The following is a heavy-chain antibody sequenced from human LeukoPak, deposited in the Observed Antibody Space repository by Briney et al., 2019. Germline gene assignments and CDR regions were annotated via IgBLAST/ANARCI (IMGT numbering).Heavy chain of an antibody. CDR1: GYSFANYW. CDR3: ARHPRPNSGYDF. CDR2: IYPGDSNT. Sequence: GESLKISCKGSGYSFANYWLGWVRQMPGKGLEWVGIIYPGDSNTRYSPSFQGQVTISADNSNSTPYLQLSSLKASDTAMYYCARHPRPNSGYDFWGQGTLVTVSS. D-gene: IGHD5-12*01. V-gene: IGHV5-51*01. J-gene: IGHJ4*02.